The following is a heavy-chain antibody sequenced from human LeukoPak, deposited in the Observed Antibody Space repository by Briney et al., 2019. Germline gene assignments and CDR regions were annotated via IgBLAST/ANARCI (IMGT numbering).Heavy chain of an antibody. CDR2: ISSSGSTI. V-gene: IGHV3-11*01. J-gene: IGHJ6*03. D-gene: IGHD3-22*01. CDR1: GFTFSDYY. CDR3: ARRRQGGYYDSSGYSRYYYYYYMDV. Sequence: GGSLRLSCAASGFTFSDYYMSWIRQAPGKGLEWVSYISSSGSTIYYADSVKGRFTISRDNAKNSLYLQMNSLRAEDTAVYYCARRRQGGYYDSSGYSRYYYYYYMDVWGKGTTVTVSS.